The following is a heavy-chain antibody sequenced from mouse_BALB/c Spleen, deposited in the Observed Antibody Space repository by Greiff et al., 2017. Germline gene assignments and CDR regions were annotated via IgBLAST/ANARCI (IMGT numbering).Heavy chain of an antibody. D-gene: IGHD3-1*01. Sequence: QVQLQESGAELVRPGVSVKISCTASGFTFTDYAMHWVKQSHEKSLEWIGVISTEYGNANYNQKFKGKATMTVDKSSSTDYMELGRLTSEDSAIYYCARGGTRATGFDYWGQGTTLTVSA. J-gene: IGHJ2*01. V-gene: IGHV1S137*01. CDR3: ARGGTRATGFDY. CDR1: GFTFTDYA. CDR2: ISTEYGNA.